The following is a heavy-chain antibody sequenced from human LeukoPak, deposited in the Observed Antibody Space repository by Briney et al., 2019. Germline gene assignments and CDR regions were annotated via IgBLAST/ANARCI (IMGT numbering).Heavy chain of an antibody. CDR2: INHSGST. CDR1: GGSFSGYY. J-gene: IGHJ6*02. V-gene: IGHV4-34*01. CDR3: ARATPSKYCSSTSCYILLVSGGMDV. Sequence: PSETLSLTCAVYGGSFSGYYWSWIRQPPGKGLEWIGEINHSGSTNYNPSLKSRVTISVDTSKNQFSLKLSSVTAADTAVYYCARATPSKYCSSTSCYILLVSGGMDVWGQGTTVTVSS. D-gene: IGHD2-2*02.